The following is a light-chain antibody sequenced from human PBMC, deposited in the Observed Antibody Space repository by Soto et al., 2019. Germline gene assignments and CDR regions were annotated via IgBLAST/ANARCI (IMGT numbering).Light chain of an antibody. V-gene: IGLV1-51*01. CDR3: GTWDSSLSAVV. CDR1: SSNIGNNF. Sequence: SLLTQPPSVSAAPGQKVTISCSGSSSNIGNNFVSWYQHLPGTAPKLLISDNSERPSGIPDRFSGSKSGTSATLAITGLQTGDEADYYCGTWDSSLSAVVFGGGTKLTVL. CDR2: DNS. J-gene: IGLJ2*01.